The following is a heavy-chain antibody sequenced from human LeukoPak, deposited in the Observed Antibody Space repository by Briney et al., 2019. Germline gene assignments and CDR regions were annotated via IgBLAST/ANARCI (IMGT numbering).Heavy chain of an antibody. D-gene: IGHD3-22*01. V-gene: IGHV3-23*01. CDR1: RFTFSNYA. CDR3: AKSAYYDSSGFYREYYFDY. Sequence: GGSLRLSCAASRFTFSNYAMSWVRQAPGKGLEWVSTISGSGGSTYYADSVKGRFTISRDNSKNTLHLQMNSLRAEDTAVCYCAKSAYYDSSGFYREYYFDYWGQGTLVTVSS. J-gene: IGHJ4*02. CDR2: ISGSGGST.